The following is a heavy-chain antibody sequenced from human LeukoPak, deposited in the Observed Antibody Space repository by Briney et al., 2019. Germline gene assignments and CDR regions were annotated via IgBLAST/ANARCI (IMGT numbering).Heavy chain of an antibody. V-gene: IGHV3-48*01. D-gene: IGHD3-3*01. J-gene: IGHJ4*02. CDR1: GFTFSSYS. CDR3: ARPFTIFGAYDY. Sequence: SGGSLRLSCAASGFTFSSYSMNWVRQAPGKGLEWVSYISGSSSTIYYADSVKGRFTISRDNAKNSLYLQMNSLRAEDTAVYYCARPFTIFGAYDYWGQGTLVTVSS. CDR2: ISGSSSTI.